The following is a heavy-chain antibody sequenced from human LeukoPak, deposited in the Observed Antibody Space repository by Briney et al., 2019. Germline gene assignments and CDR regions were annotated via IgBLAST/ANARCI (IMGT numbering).Heavy chain of an antibody. Sequence: SETLSLTCSVSGGSISSSTYYWAWVRQPPGKGLEWIASIYYSGSTYYKESLKSRVTTYADTSKNQVSLKVSSVTAADTAVYYCARYDVSDGYRLDYWGQGTLVTVYS. J-gene: IGHJ4*02. V-gene: IGHV4-39*01. CDR3: ARYDVSDGYRLDY. CDR1: GGSISSSTYY. D-gene: IGHD3-3*01. CDR2: IYYSGST.